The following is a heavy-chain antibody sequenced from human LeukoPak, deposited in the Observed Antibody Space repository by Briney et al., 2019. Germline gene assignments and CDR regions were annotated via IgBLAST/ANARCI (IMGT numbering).Heavy chain of an antibody. J-gene: IGHJ4*02. CDR1: GFTFSSYG. V-gene: IGHV3-33*01. CDR2: IWYDGSNK. D-gene: IGHD3-9*01. CDR3: ARELRYFDWSPTGYFDY. Sequence: GGSLRLSCAASGFTFSSYGMHWVRQAPGKGLEWVAVIWYDGSNKYYADSVKGRFTISRDNSKNTLYLQMNSLRAEDTAVYYCARELRYFDWSPTGYFDYWGQGTLVTVSS.